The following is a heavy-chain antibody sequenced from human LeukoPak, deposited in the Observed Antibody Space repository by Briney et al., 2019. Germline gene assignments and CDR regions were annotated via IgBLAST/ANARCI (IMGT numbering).Heavy chain of an antibody. CDR3: ARDSYYYDSSGATDY. J-gene: IGHJ4*02. Sequence: ASVKVSCKASGYTFTGYYMHWVRQAPGQGLEWMGWINPNSGGTNYAQKLQGRVTMTTDTSTSTAYMELRSLRSDDTAVYYCARDSYYYDSSGATDYWGQGTLVTVSS. CDR2: INPNSGGT. D-gene: IGHD3-22*01. V-gene: IGHV1-2*02. CDR1: GYTFTGYY.